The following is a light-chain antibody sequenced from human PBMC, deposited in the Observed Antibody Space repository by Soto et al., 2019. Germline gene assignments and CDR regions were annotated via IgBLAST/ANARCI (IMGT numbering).Light chain of an antibody. CDR1: SSDVGGYNY. CDR2: EVA. V-gene: IGLV2-14*01. J-gene: IGLJ2*01. CDR3: SSYTTSTTL. Sequence: QSVLTQPASVSGSPGQSITISCAGTSSDVGGYNYVSWYQQHPGKAPKLVIYEVANRPSGVSSRFSGSKSGSTASLTISGLQAEDDAHYYCSSYTTSTTLFGGGTKLTVL.